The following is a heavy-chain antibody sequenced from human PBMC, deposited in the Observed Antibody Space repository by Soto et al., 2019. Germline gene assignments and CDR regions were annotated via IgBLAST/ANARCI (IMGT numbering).Heavy chain of an antibody. CDR1: GFTISSNY. J-gene: IGHJ4*02. CDR2: IYSGGST. V-gene: IGHV3-66*01. CDR3: ARDLPDASASDY. D-gene: IGHD2-2*01. Sequence: PGGSLRLSCAASGFTISSNYMSWVRQAPGKGLEWVSVIYSGGSTYYADSVKGRFTISRDNSKNTLYLQMNSLRVYYTAVYYCARDLPDASASDYWGQGTLVTVSS.